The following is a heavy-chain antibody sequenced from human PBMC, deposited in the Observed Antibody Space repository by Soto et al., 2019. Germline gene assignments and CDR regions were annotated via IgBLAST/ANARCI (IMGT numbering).Heavy chain of an antibody. CDR3: ARGIGGTQPLKTLLVY. V-gene: IGHV3-33*01. CDR2: IWYDGSNK. J-gene: IGHJ4*02. D-gene: IGHD1-1*01. Sequence: QVQLVESGGGVVQPGRSLRLSCAASGFTFSSYGMHWVRQAPGKGLEWVAVIWYDGSNKYYADSVKGRFTISRDNSKNTLYLQMNSLRAEDTAVYYCARGIGGTQPLKTLLVYWGQGTLVTVSS. CDR1: GFTFSSYG.